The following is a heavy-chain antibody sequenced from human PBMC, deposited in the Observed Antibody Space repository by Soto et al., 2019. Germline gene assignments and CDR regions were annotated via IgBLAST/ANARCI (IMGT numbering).Heavy chain of an antibody. CDR1: GFTFSSYA. V-gene: IGHV3-30-3*01. J-gene: IGHJ6*02. D-gene: IGHD3-16*02. CDR3: ARGLVRGVIPHYYYCCMYV. CDR2: LSYDGSNK. Sequence: QVQLVESGGGVVQPGRSLRLSCAASGFTFSSYAMLWGRQAPGKGLEWVAVLSYDGSNKYYADSVKGRLTISRDNSKNKEYLQMNGLRGEDTAVYYCARGLVRGVIPHYYYCCMYVWGQGTTVTVSS.